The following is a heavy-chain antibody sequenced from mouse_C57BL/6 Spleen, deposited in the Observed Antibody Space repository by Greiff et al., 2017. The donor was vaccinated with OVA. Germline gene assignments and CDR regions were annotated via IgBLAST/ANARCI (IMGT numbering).Heavy chain of an antibody. J-gene: IGHJ1*03. CDR3: GSSNWDFDV. CDR1: GYSITSGYY. D-gene: IGHD1-1*01. CDR2: ISYDGSN. V-gene: IGHV3-6*01. Sequence: ESGPGLVKPSQSLSLTCSVTGYSITSGYYWNWIRQFPGNKLEWMGYISYDGSNNYNPSLKNRISITRDTSKNQFFLKLNSVTTEDTATYYCGSSNWDFDVWGTGTTVTVSS.